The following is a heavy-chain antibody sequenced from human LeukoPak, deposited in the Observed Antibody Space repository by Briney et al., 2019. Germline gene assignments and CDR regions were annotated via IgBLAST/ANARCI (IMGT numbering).Heavy chain of an antibody. D-gene: IGHD3/OR15-3a*01. CDR2: INYSGTT. CDR1: RGDFSGYY. Sequence: PSETLSLTCAVNRGDFSGYYWSWIRQSPEHGLVWIGDINYSGTTISNPSLESRVSMSMDLTKKRFSLELTSMTAADTAVYYCVRRGEWTAWNFDYWAQGSLVTVAS. CDR3: VRRGEWTAWNFDY. J-gene: IGHJ4*02. V-gene: IGHV4-34*01.